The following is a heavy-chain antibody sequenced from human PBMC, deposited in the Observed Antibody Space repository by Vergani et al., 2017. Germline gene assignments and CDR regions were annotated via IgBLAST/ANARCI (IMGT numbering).Heavy chain of an antibody. V-gene: IGHV4-59*01. CDR3: ARGSHYYYDSIPAWYYYGMDV. CDR2: IYYSGST. D-gene: IGHD3-22*01. Sequence: QVQLQESGPGLVKPSQTLSLTCTVSGGSISSYYWSWIRQPPGKGLEWIGYIYYSGSTNYNPSLKSRVTISVDTSKNQFSLKLSSVTAADTAVYYCARGSHYYYDSIPAWYYYGMDVWGHGTTVTVSS. CDR1: GGSISSYY. J-gene: IGHJ6*02.